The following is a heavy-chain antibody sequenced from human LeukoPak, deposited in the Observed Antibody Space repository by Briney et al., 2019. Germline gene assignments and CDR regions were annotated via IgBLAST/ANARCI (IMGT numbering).Heavy chain of an antibody. CDR3: VKDLYKGDSSSWYYFDY. V-gene: IGHV3-64D*06. Sequence: PGGSLRLSCSASGFIISNYAMHWVRQAPGKGLEYVSAISDNGGSTYYADSVKGRFTISRDNSKNTLYLQMSSLRAEDTAIYHCVKDLYKGDSSSWYYFDYWGQGTLVTVSS. CDR2: ISDNGGST. CDR1: GFIISNYA. J-gene: IGHJ4*02. D-gene: IGHD6-13*01.